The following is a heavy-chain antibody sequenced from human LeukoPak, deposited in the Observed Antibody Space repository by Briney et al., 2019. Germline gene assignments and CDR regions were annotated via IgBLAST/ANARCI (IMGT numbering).Heavy chain of an antibody. D-gene: IGHD2-2*01. V-gene: IGHV3-48*04. Sequence: GGSLRLSCAASGFTFSSYSMNWVRQAPGKGLEWVSYISSSGSTIYYADSVKGRFTISRDNAKNSLYLQMNSLRAEDTAVYYCARGVAVSIVVVPAAMHYWGQGTLVTVSS. CDR3: ARGVAVSIVVVPAAMHY. CDR1: GFTFSSYS. J-gene: IGHJ4*02. CDR2: ISSSGSTI.